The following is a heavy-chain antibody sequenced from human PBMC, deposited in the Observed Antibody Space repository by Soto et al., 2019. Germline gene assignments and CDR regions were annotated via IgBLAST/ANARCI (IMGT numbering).Heavy chain of an antibody. D-gene: IGHD1-26*01. J-gene: IGHJ4*01. V-gene: IGHV6-1*01. CDR3: ARGEQYSGRIFDY. CDR1: GDSVSINSAG. Sequence: PSQTLSLTCAITGDSVSINSAGWSWVRQSPSRGLEWLGRTYYRSKWYYEYAVSVRGRITINPDTSKNQYYLQLNSVTPEDTAVYLCARGEQYSGRIFDYWGQGTLVTVSS. CDR2: TYYRSKWYY.